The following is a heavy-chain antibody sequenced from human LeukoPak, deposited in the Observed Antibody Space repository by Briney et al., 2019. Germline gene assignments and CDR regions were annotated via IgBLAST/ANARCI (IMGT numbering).Heavy chain of an antibody. D-gene: IGHD2/OR15-2a*01. CDR1: GGSISGYY. CDR2: IYTSGST. Sequence: SETLSLTCTVSGGSISGYYWSWIRQPAGKGLEWIGRIYTSGSTNYNPSLNSRVTMSVDTSKNQFSLKLSSVTAADTAVYYCARRVGYCNSNGCPPFDYWGQGTLVTVSS. CDR3: ARRVGYCNSNGCPPFDY. V-gene: IGHV4-4*07. J-gene: IGHJ4*02.